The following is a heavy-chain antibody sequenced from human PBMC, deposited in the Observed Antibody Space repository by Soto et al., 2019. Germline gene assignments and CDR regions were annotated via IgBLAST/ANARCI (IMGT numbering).Heavy chain of an antibody. CDR1: GGSFSGYY. Sequence: QVQLQQWGAGLLKPSETLSLTCAVNGGSFSGYYWTWIRQPPRTGLESIGEITHSGSTNYNPSLKSRVTISVHTSNNQFSLKLTSVTSADTAVYYCARDKITGLFDYWGQGTLVTVSS. D-gene: IGHD2-8*02. V-gene: IGHV4-34*01. J-gene: IGHJ4*02. CDR3: ARDKITGLFDY. CDR2: ITHSGST.